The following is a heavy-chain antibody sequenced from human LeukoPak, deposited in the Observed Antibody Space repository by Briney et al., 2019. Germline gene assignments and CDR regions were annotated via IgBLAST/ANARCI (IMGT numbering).Heavy chain of an antibody. CDR2: INWNSGSA. Sequence: GRSLRLSCAASRFTFDDHAMHWVRQVPGKGLEWVSGINWNSGSARYAASVKGRFTISRDNAKKSLYLQMNSLRAEDMALYYCAKTSTSYCAGDCLPGYFDLWGRGTLVTVSS. CDR3: AKTSTSYCAGDCLPGYFDL. D-gene: IGHD2-21*02. CDR1: RFTFDDHA. V-gene: IGHV3-9*03. J-gene: IGHJ2*01.